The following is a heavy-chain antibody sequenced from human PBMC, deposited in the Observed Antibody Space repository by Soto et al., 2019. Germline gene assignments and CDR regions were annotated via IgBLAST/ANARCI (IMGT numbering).Heavy chain of an antibody. CDR2: ISYDGSNK. D-gene: IGHD6-6*01. J-gene: IGHJ4*02. V-gene: IGHV3-30-3*01. CDR3: ARGQEYGSSWGY. CDR1: GFTFSSYA. Sequence: QVQLVESGGGVVQPGRSLRLSCAASGFTFSSYAMHWVRQAPGKGLEWVAVISYDGSNKYYADSVKGRFTISRDNSKNGRYLQMNSLRAEDTAVYYCARGQEYGSSWGYWGQGTLVTVSS.